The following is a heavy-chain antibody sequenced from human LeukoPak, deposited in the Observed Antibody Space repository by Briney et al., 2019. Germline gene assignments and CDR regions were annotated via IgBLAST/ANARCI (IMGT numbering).Heavy chain of an antibody. CDR3: ARDFGKVVVTASDRSFQH. CDR2: INPNSGVT. V-gene: IGHV1-2*02. Sequence: ASVKVSCKASGYTFTGYSIHWVRQAPGQGLEWMGWINPNSGVTNYAQKLQGRVTMTTDTSTSTAYMELRSLRSDDTAVYYCARDFGKVVVTASDRSFQHWGQGTLVTVSS. D-gene: IGHD2-21*02. J-gene: IGHJ1*01. CDR1: GYTFTGYS.